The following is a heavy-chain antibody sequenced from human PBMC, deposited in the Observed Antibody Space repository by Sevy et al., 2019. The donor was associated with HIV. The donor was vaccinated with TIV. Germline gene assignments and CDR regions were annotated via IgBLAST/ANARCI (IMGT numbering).Heavy chain of an antibody. Sequence: ASVKVSCKASGYTFTSYDINWVRQATGQGLEWMGWMNPNRGNTGYAQKFQGRVTMTRNTSISTAYMELSSLRSEDTAVYYCARVGAAAAGTDSIYYYYGMDVWGQGTTVTVSS. CDR3: ARVGAAAAGTDSIYYYYGMDV. V-gene: IGHV1-8*01. D-gene: IGHD6-13*01. J-gene: IGHJ6*02. CDR2: MNPNRGNT. CDR1: GYTFTSYD.